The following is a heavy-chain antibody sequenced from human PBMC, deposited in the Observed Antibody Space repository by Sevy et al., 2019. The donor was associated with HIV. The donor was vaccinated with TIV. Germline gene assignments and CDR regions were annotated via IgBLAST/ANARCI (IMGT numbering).Heavy chain of an antibody. D-gene: IGHD6-19*01. CDR1: GGSISSGSYY. CDR3: AREWPGSVAALHFDY. Sequence: SEILSLTCTVSGGSISSGSYYWSWIRQPAGKGLEWIGRIYTSGSTNDNSSLKSRVTISVDTSKNQFSLKLSSVTAADTAVYYCAREWPGSVAALHFDYWGHGTLVTVSS. CDR2: IYTSGST. J-gene: IGHJ4*01. V-gene: IGHV4-61*02.